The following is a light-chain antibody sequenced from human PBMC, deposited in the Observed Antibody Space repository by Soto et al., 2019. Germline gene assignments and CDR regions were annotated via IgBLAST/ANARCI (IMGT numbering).Light chain of an antibody. CDR3: QQYNSWPPIT. V-gene: IGKV3-15*01. CDR2: GAS. CDR1: QTVNNK. Sequence: EIVLTQSPATLSFSPGERATLSCRATQTVNNKVVWYQHKPGQAPRLLIYGASTRATGIPARFSGSGSGTEFTLSISSLQSEDFAVYYCQQYNSWPPITFGQGTRLEIK. J-gene: IGKJ5*01.